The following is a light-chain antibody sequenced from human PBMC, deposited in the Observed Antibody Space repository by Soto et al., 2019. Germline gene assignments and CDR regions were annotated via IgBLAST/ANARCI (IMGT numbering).Light chain of an antibody. CDR3: QQFNNYPLT. CDR1: HGISSA. CDR2: DAS. J-gene: IGKJ4*01. V-gene: IGKV1D-13*01. Sequence: AIQFTQSPSSLSAYVGARATITFRPIHGISSALAWYQQKTGKAPKLLIYDASSLESGVPSRFSGSGSGTDFTLTISSLQTEDFATYYCQQFNNYPLTFGGGTNVDIK.